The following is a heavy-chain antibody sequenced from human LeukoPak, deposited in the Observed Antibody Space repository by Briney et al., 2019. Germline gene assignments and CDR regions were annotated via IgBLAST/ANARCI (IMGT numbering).Heavy chain of an antibody. J-gene: IGHJ4*02. D-gene: IGHD5-24*01. V-gene: IGHV4-59*01. CDR1: GGSFNGYH. CDR2: IYYSGST. Sequence: SETLSLTCAVYGGSFNGYHWNWLRQPPGKGLEWIGYIYYSGSTNYNPSLKSRVTISVDTSKNQFSLKLSSVTAADTAVYYCARGRGVATIGLPVDYWGQGTLVTVSS. CDR3: ARGRGVATIGLPVDY.